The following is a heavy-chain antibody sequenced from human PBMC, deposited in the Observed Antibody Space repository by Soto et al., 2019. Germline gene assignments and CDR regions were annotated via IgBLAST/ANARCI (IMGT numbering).Heavy chain of an antibody. Sequence: GGSLRLSCAASGFTFGSYAMSWVRLAPGKGLEWVSVAGPSGSSTFYADSVRGRFTISRDNVENTLYLQMNSLRVADTALYFCARTYYYDSTGYYRTFDYWAQGTLVTV. J-gene: IGHJ4*02. CDR3: ARTYYYDSTGYYRTFDY. D-gene: IGHD3-22*01. V-gene: IGHV3-23*01. CDR1: GFTFGSYA. CDR2: AGPSGSST.